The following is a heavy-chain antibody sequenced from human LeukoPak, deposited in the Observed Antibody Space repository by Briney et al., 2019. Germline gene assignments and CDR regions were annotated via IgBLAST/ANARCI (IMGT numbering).Heavy chain of an antibody. CDR2: ISSYNGNT. V-gene: IGHV1-18*04. CDR1: GYTFTGYY. CDR3: ARHTLYGSGSYYVYYFDY. Sequence: GASVKVSCKASGYTFTGYYMHWVRQAPGQGLEWMGWISSYNGNTNYAQKLRGRVTMTTDTSTSAAYMELRSLRSDDTAVYYCARHTLYGSGSYYVYYFDYWGQGTLVTVSS. J-gene: IGHJ4*02. D-gene: IGHD3-10*01.